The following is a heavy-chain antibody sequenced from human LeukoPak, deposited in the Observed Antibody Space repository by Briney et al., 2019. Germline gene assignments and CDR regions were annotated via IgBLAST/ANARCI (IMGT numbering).Heavy chain of an antibody. CDR2: IKQDGSEK. V-gene: IGHV3-7*01. D-gene: IGHD3-16*02. Sequence: QPGGSLRLSCAASGFTFSSYWMTWVRQAPGKGLEWVANIKQDGSEKYYVDSVKGRFTISRDNAKNSLYLQMNSLRAEDTAVYYCARDIRLGELSLFYYYYYMDVWGKGTTVTVSS. CDR3: ARDIRLGELSLFYYYYYMDV. CDR1: GFTFSSYW. J-gene: IGHJ6*03.